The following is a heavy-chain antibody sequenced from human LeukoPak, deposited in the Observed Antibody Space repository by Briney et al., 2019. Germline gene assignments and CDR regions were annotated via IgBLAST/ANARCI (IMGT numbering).Heavy chain of an antibody. J-gene: IGHJ3*02. CDR1: GGTFSSYA. CDR2: IIPIFGTA. D-gene: IGHD3-3*01. V-gene: IGHV1-69*05. Sequence: SVKVSCKASGGTFSSYAISWVRQAPGQGLEWMGGIIPIFGTANYAQKFQGRVTITTDESTSTAYMELSSLRSEDTAVYYCARVLVPQNAFDIWGQGTMVTVSS. CDR3: ARVLVPQNAFDI.